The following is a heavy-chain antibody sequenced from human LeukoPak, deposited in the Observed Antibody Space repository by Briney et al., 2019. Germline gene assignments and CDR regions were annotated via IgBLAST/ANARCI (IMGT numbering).Heavy chain of an antibody. CDR1: GFTVSSNY. J-gene: IGHJ4*02. CDR3: ARGPKINIAAAGTCFDF. D-gene: IGHD6-13*01. V-gene: IGHV3-66*01. CDR2: IYSGGST. Sequence: GGSLRLSCAASGFTVSSNYMSWVRQAPGKGLEWVSVIYSGGSTYYADSVKGRFTVSRDNAKNSLFLQMDRLRAEDTAVYYCARGPKINIAAAGTCFDFWGQGTLVTVSS.